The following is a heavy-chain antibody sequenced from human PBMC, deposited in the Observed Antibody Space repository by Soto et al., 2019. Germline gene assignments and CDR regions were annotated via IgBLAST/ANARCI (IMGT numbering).Heavy chain of an antibody. D-gene: IGHD6-19*01. CDR1: GFTFSSYG. Sequence: QVQLVESGGGVVQPGRSLRHSCAASGFTFSSYGMHWVRQAPGKGLEWVAVISYDGSNKYYADSLKGRFTVSRDNSKNTLYLQMSSLRAEDTAVYYCVKDGSSGWPYYYGMDVWGQGTTVTVSS. J-gene: IGHJ6*02. CDR2: ISYDGSNK. CDR3: VKDGSSGWPYYYGMDV. V-gene: IGHV3-30*18.